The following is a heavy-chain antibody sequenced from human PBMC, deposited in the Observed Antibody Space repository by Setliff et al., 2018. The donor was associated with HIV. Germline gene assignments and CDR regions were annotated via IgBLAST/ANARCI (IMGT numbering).Heavy chain of an antibody. D-gene: IGHD2-15*01. V-gene: IGHV3-11*01. Sequence: GGSLRLSCAASGFTFSDYYMGWIRQAPGKGLEWVSYISNSGGSIYYADSVRGRFTISRDNAKNSLYLQMNSLRAEDTAVYYCAGELVVVASLPWFDPWGQGTLVTISS. CDR2: ISNSGGSI. J-gene: IGHJ5*02. CDR3: AGELVVVASLPWFDP. CDR1: GFTFSDYY.